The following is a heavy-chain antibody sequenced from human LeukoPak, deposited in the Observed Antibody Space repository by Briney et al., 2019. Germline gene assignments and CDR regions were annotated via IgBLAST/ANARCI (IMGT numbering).Heavy chain of an antibody. J-gene: IGHJ4*02. D-gene: IGHD3-10*01. V-gene: IGHV4-39*07. CDR3: AHASSAKIDY. CDR2: IYHSGTT. CDR1: GGSISSTYYF. Sequence: SETLSLTCTVSGGSISSTYYFWGWIRQPPGKGLEWIGSIYHSGTTYYGPSLKSRATISVDKSKNQFSLKLGSVTAADTAIYYCAHASSAKIDYWGQGTLVTVSS.